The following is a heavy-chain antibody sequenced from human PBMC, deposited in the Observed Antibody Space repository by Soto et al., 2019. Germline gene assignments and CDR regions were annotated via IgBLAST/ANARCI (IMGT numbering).Heavy chain of an antibody. D-gene: IGHD5-18*01. CDR3: ARVSGYSYGYGAF. CDR1: GFTFSTYS. V-gene: IGHV3-48*02. J-gene: IGHJ6*02. Sequence: EVQLVESGGGLVQPGGSLRLSCAASGFTFSTYSMNWVRQAPGKGLEWVSHISSSSSPIYYADSVKGRFTISSDNAKTSRYLKMHSLRDEDTAVYYCARVSGYSYGYGAFWGQGTTVTGSS. CDR2: ISSSSSPI.